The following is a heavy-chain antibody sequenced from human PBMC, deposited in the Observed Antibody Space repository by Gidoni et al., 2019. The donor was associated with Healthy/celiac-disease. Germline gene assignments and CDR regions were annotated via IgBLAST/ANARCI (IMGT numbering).Heavy chain of an antibody. Sequence: EVQLVESGGGLVQPGRSLRLSCTASGFTFGDYAMSWFRQAPGKGLEWVGFIRSKAYGGTTEYAASVKGRFTISRDDSKSIAYLQMNSLKTEDTAVYYCTRAVDTAMARYFDYWGQGTLVTVSS. CDR1: GFTFGDYA. J-gene: IGHJ4*02. CDR2: IRSKAYGGTT. D-gene: IGHD5-18*01. V-gene: IGHV3-49*03. CDR3: TRAVDTAMARYFDY.